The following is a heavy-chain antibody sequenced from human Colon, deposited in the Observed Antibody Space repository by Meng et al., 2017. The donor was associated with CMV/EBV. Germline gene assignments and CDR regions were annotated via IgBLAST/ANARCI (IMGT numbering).Heavy chain of an antibody. CDR2: SNGDGTVT. Sequence: SCVVSGFAFNSAWMHWVRQDPGKGLVWLSQSNGDGTVTGYADYVRGRFTISRDNAKNTLYLQMSGLRTEDTAVYYCARSGVLFALDYWGQGTLVTVSS. CDR1: GFAFNSAW. V-gene: IGHV3-74*01. J-gene: IGHJ4*02. D-gene: IGHD2-15*01. CDR3: ARSGVLFALDY.